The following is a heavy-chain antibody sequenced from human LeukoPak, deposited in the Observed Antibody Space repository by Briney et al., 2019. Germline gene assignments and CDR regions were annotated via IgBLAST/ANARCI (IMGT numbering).Heavy chain of an antibody. Sequence: SETLSLTCAVYGGSFSGYYWSWIRQPPGKGLEWIGEINHSGSTNYNPSLKSRVTISVDTSKNQFSLKLSSVTAADTAVYYCARGGGMYTREPDYWGQGTLVTVSS. CDR2: INHSGST. CDR3: ARGGGMYTREPDY. V-gene: IGHV4-34*01. J-gene: IGHJ4*02. CDR1: GGSFSGYY. D-gene: IGHD2-8*01.